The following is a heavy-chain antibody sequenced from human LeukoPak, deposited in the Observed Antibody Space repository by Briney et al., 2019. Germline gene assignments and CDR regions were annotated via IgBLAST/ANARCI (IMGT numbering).Heavy chain of an antibody. CDR2: ISSSGNTI. J-gene: IGHJ3*02. V-gene: IGHV3-11*01. D-gene: IGHD3-10*01. Sequence: GGSLRLSCAASGFTSSDYYMSWIRQAPGKGLEWVSYISSSGNTIYYADSVKGRFTISRDNAKNSLYLQMNSLTAEDTAVYYCAGPQGVIIPPDAFDIWGQGTMVTVSS. CDR1: GFTSSDYY. CDR3: AGPQGVIIPPDAFDI.